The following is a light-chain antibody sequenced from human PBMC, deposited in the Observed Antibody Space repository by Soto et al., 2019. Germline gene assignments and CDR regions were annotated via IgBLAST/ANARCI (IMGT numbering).Light chain of an antibody. CDR3: QQYGSSPIT. CDR2: GAS. CDR1: QSVSNNY. J-gene: IGKJ5*01. Sequence: EIVLTQSPGTLSLSPGERATLSCRASQSVSNNYLAWYQQKPGQAPRLLIYGASNRATGIQDRFSGSGSGTDFTLTIRRLEPEDFAVYYCQQYGSSPITFGQGTRLEIK. V-gene: IGKV3-20*01.